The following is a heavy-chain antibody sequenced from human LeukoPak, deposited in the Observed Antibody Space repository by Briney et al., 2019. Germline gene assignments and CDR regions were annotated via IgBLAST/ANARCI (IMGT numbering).Heavy chain of an antibody. CDR3: ALLAYCGGDCYSFDY. J-gene: IGHJ4*02. CDR2: ISWNSGSI. V-gene: IGHV3-9*01. D-gene: IGHD2-21*02. CDR1: GFTFDDYA. Sequence: TGGALRLAFAAPGFTFDDYARPWVRQAPGKGLEWVSGISWNSGSIGYAEYVKGRFNICRDNAKNSLYMQMNSLRAEDTALYYCALLAYCGGDCYSFDYWGQGPLVTVSS.